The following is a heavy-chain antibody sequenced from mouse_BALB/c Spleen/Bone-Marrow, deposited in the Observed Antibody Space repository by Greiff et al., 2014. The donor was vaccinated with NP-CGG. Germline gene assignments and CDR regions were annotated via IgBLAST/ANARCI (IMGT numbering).Heavy chain of an antibody. V-gene: IGHV1-54*01. J-gene: IGHJ4*01. CDR2: INPGSGGI. D-gene: IGHD1-1*01. CDR1: GYAFTNYW. CDR3: ARELVRGMDY. Sequence: VQGVESGAELVRPGTSVKVSCKASGYAFTNYWIEWIKQRPGQGLEWIGVINPGSGGINYNEKLKGKATLTADKSSSTAYMQLSSLTSDDSAVYFCARELVRGMDYWGQGTSVTVSS.